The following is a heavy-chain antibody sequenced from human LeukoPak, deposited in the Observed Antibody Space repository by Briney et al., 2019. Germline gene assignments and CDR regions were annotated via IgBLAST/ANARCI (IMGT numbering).Heavy chain of an antibody. Sequence: SETLSLTCTVSGGSISSYYWSWIRQPPGKGLEWIGYIYYSGSTNYNPSLKSRVTISVDTSKNQFSLKLSSVTAADTAVYYCARDSHYDFWSGYSYYYYMDVWGKGTTVTVSS. CDR2: IYYSGST. J-gene: IGHJ6*03. D-gene: IGHD3-3*01. CDR3: ARDSHYDFWSGYSYYYYMDV. V-gene: IGHV4-59*01. CDR1: GGSISSYY.